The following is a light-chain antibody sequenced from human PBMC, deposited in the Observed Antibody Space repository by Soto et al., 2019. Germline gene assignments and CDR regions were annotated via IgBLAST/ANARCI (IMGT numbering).Light chain of an antibody. CDR2: DAS. CDR3: QQYNTFSWA. V-gene: IGKV1-5*01. CDR1: QSFGSY. J-gene: IGKJ1*01. Sequence: DIQMTQSPSTLSASVGDRVTITCRASQSFGSYLAWYQQKPGKAPKLLIYDASNLENGVPSRFSGNGSGTEFTLTISGLQPDDFATYFCQQYNTFSWAFGPGTKVEVK.